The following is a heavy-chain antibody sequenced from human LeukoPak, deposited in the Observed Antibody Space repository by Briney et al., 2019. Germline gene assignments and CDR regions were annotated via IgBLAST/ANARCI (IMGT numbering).Heavy chain of an antibody. CDR1: GFTFSVYS. CDR3: AKDYSFSNFN. Sequence: GGSLRLSCAASGFTFSVYSIIWVRQAPGKGLEWVSFISDISDRSSTIYYADSVKGRFTISRDNTKKSLFLQLNSLSVEDTAMYYCAKDYSFSNFNWGQGTLVTVSS. D-gene: IGHD2-15*01. J-gene: IGHJ4*02. CDR2: ISDISDRSSTI. V-gene: IGHV3-48*04.